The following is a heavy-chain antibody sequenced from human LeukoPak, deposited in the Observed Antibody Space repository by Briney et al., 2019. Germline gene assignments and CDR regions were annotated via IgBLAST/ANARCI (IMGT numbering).Heavy chain of an antibody. D-gene: IGHD3-9*01. V-gene: IGHV1-2*02. J-gene: IGHJ4*02. CDR3: ARGSRPVYNLLTGKRYFDY. CDR1: GYTFTGYY. CDR2: ISPNSGGT. Sequence: ASVKVSCKASGYTFTGYYIHWVRQAPGQGLEWMGWISPNSGGTNYAQKFQGRVTMTRDTSINTAYMELSSLRSEDTAVYYCARGSRPVYNLLTGKRYFDYWGQGTLLTVSS.